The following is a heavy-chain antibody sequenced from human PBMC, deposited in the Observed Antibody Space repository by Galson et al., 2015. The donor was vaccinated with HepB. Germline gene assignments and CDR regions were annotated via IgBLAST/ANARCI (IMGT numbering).Heavy chain of an antibody. Sequence: SLRLSCAASGFTFSSYGMHWVRQAPGKGLEWVAVIWYDGSNKYYADSVKGRFTISRDNSKNTLYLQMNSLRAEDTAVYYCARGGSTGSFCYYYMDVWGKGTTVTVSS. V-gene: IGHV3-33*01. CDR2: IWYDGSNK. D-gene: IGHD2-2*01. CDR1: GFTFSSYG. J-gene: IGHJ6*03. CDR3: ARGGSTGSFCYYYMDV.